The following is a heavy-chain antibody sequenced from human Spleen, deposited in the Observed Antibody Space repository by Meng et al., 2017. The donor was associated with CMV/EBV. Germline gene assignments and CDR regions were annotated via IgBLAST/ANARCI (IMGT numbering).Heavy chain of an antibody. J-gene: IGHJ6*02. Sequence: ASVKVSCKASGYVFTDYYLHWVRQAPGQGLEWMGWIIPTSGGTNYAQRFHGRITMTRDTSIMTAYMELSRLRSDDTALYYCARCTRCHLRNYYYGMDVWGQGTTVTVSS. CDR1: GYVFTDYY. CDR3: ARCTRCHLRNYYYGMDV. D-gene: IGHD2-2*01. V-gene: IGHV1-2*02. CDR2: IIPTSGGT.